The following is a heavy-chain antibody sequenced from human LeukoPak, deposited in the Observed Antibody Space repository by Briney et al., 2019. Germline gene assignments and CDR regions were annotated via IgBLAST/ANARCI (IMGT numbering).Heavy chain of an antibody. J-gene: IGHJ5*02. CDR3: ARAAFGELLYEWWFDP. Sequence: GGSLRLSCAAPGFTVSSNYMSLVRQARGKGLEWVSVIYSGGSTYYADSVKGRFTISRDNSKNTLYLQMYSLRAEDTAVYYCARAAFGELLYEWWFDPWGQGTLVTVSS. D-gene: IGHD3-10*01. CDR2: IYSGGST. V-gene: IGHV3-53*01. CDR1: GFTVSSNY.